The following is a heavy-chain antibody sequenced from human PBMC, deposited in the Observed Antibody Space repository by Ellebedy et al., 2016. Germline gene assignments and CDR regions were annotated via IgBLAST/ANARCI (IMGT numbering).Heavy chain of an antibody. CDR2: ISGSGGST. Sequence: GESLKISCAASGFTFSSYAMSWVRQAPGKGLEWVSAISGSGGSTYYADSVKGRFTISRDNSKNTLYLQMNSLRAEDTAVYYCAKDLGLVSGFDYWGQGTLVTVSS. D-gene: IGHD6-6*01. J-gene: IGHJ4*02. CDR3: AKDLGLVSGFDY. V-gene: IGHV3-23*01. CDR1: GFTFSSYA.